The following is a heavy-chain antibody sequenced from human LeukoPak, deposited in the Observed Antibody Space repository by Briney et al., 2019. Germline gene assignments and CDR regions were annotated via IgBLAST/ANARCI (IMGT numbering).Heavy chain of an antibody. CDR1: GYSFTGYY. CDR2: INPNSGVT. Sequence: ASVKVSCKSSGYSFTGYYMHWVQQAPGQGLEWMGWINPNSGVTDFAQKFQGRVTMTRDTSISTAYMELSRLTSDDTAVYYCARDFQTEAPDYWGQGTLVTVSS. CDR3: ARDFQTEAPDY. J-gene: IGHJ4*02. D-gene: IGHD2/OR15-2a*01. V-gene: IGHV1-2*02.